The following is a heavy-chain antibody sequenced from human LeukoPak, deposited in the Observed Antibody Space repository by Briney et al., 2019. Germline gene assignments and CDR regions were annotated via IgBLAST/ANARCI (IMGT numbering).Heavy chain of an antibody. J-gene: IGHJ6*03. CDR2: ISSSSGSI. Sequence: PGGSLRLSCAASGFTFSGNSMNWVRQAPGQGLEWVSYISSSSGSIYYVDSVKGRFTISRDNAKNSLYLQMDSLRAEDTAVYYCARVEGRWLQFYNYYMDLWGQGTTVTVSS. V-gene: IGHV3-21*01. CDR3: ARVEGRWLQFYNYYMDL. D-gene: IGHD5-24*01. CDR1: GFTFSGNS.